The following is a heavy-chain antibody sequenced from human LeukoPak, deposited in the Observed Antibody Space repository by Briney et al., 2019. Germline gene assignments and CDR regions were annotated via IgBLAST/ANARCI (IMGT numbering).Heavy chain of an antibody. J-gene: IGHJ5*02. CDR3: ARESGRFDP. CDR1: GGSISSYY. Sequence: SETLSLTCTVSGGSISSYYWSWIRQPPGKGLEWIGYIYYSGSTNYNPSLKSRVTMSVDTSKNQFSLKLTSVTAADTAVYYCARESGRFDPWGQGTLVTVSS. V-gene: IGHV4-59*12. CDR2: IYYSGST.